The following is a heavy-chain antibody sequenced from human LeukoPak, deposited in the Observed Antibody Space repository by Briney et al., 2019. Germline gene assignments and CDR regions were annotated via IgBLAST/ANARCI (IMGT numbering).Heavy chain of an antibody. CDR3: ARLLSTSRSTPGAVDY. Sequence: GGSLRLSCAASGFTFSSYSMNWVRQAPGKGLEWVSSISSSSSYIYYAESVKGRFTISRDNAKNSLYLQMTSLRAEDTAVYYCARLLSTSRSTPGAVDYWGQGTLVTVSS. CDR1: GFTFSSYS. D-gene: IGHD2-2*01. J-gene: IGHJ4*02. CDR2: ISSSSSYI. V-gene: IGHV3-21*01.